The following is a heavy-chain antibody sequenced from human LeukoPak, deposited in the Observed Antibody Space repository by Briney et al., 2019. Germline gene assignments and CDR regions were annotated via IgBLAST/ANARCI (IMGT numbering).Heavy chain of an antibody. CDR2: IYYSGST. CDR3: ARENYDYVWGSYRPTH. D-gene: IGHD3-16*02. CDR1: GYSISSDYY. Sequence: SETLSLTCGVAGYSISSDYYWGWIRQPPGKGLEWIGSIYYSGSTYYNPSLKSRVTISVDTSKNQFSLKLSSVTAADTAVYYCARENYDYVWGSYRPTHWGQGTLVTVSS. J-gene: IGHJ4*02. V-gene: IGHV4-38-2*02.